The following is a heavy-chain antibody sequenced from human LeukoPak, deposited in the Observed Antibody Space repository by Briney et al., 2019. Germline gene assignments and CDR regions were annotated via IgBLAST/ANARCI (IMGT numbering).Heavy chain of an antibody. J-gene: IGHJ4*02. CDR2: ISWNSGSI. CDR1: GFTFDDYA. Sequence: GGSLRLSCAASGFTFDDYAMHWVRQAPGKGLEWVSGISWNSGSIGYADSVKGRFTISRDNAKNSLYLQMNSLRAEDTALYYCAKGGTYYYGSSGFLPDFYYWGQGTLVTVSS. V-gene: IGHV3-9*01. D-gene: IGHD3-22*01. CDR3: AKGGTYYYGSSGFLPDFYY.